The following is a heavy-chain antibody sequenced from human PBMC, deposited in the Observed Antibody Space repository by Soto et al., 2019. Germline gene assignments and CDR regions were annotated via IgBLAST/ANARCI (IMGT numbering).Heavy chain of an antibody. CDR3: ARGNGFLDSYRWFDP. D-gene: IGHD3-3*01. CDR2: INHSGST. CDR1: GGSFSGYY. Sequence: QVQLQQWGAGLLKPSETLSLTCAVYGGSFSGYYWSWIRQPPGKGLEWIGEINHSGSTNYNPSLKSRVTISVDTSKNQFSLKLSSVTAADTAVYYCARGNGFLDSYRWFDPWGQGTLVTVSS. J-gene: IGHJ5*02. V-gene: IGHV4-34*01.